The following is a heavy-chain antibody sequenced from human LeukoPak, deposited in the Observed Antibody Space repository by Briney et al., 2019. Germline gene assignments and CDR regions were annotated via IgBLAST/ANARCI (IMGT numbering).Heavy chain of an antibody. CDR1: GIRFDRYA. Sequence: GGSLRLSCAASGIRFDRYAMTWVRQAPGKGMEWVSSISYSGSSPYYGDSVKGRFTISRDNSKNTVYLQMNSLRDEDTALYYCAKDSSVLPNALDLWGQGTMVTVSS. V-gene: IGHV3-23*01. CDR2: ISYSGSSP. D-gene: IGHD4/OR15-4a*01. CDR3: AKDSSVLPNALDL. J-gene: IGHJ3*01.